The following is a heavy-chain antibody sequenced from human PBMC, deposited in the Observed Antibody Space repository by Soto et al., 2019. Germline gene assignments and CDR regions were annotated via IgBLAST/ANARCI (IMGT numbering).Heavy chain of an antibody. CDR2: IWYDGSNK. CDR1: GFTFSSYG. V-gene: IGHV3-33*01. CDR3: ARDRQYQLRGRFDP. Sequence: QVQLVESGGGVVQPGRSLRLSCAASGFTFSSYGMHWVRQAPGKGLEWVAVIWYDGSNKYYADSVKGRFTISRDNSKNTRYLQMNSLRAEDTAVYYCARDRQYQLRGRFDPWGQGTLVTVSS. D-gene: IGHD2-2*01. J-gene: IGHJ5*02.